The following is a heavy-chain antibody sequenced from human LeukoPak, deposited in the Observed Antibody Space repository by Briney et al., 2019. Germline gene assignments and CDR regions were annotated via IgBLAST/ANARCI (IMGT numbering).Heavy chain of an antibody. D-gene: IGHD3-22*01. CDR1: GHSLSGHY. CDR2: MYYSGRT. CDR3: ARLLDNDSSGDTDTFDM. J-gene: IGHJ3*02. Sequence: PSETLSLTCAVSGHSLSGHYWSWIRRPPGKRLEWIGFMYYSGRTRYNPSLHSRITISADTSKNHLSLKVPSVTAADTAVYYCARLLDNDSSGDTDTFDMWGQGIMVTVSS. V-gene: IGHV4-59*11.